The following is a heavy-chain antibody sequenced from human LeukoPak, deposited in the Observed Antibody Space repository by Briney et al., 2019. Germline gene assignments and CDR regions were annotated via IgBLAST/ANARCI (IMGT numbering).Heavy chain of an antibody. J-gene: IGHJ4*02. CDR1: GFTFSSYW. Sequence: GGSLRLSCAASGFTFSSYWMSWVRQAPGKGLEWVATIRQDGSQKYYVDSVKGRFTISRDNAKNSLYLQMNSLRAEDTAVYYCARDGYNLFDYWGQGTLVTVSS. CDR2: IRQDGSQK. D-gene: IGHD5-24*01. V-gene: IGHV3-7*01. CDR3: ARDGYNLFDY.